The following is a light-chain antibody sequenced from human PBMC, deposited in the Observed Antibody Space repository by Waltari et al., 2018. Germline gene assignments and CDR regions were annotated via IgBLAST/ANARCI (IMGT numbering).Light chain of an antibody. CDR3: HSRDASGVGGT. V-gene: IGLV3-19*01. CDR1: RLRSYY. J-gene: IGLJ3*02. Sequence: TQDPAVSVAMGQTVRITCQGDRLRSYYSSWYRQRPGQAPILVMNDKTNRPSGVPDRFSGSSSDNTASLTITGAQAEDEAYYYCHSRDASGVGGTFGGGTKLTVL. CDR2: DKT.